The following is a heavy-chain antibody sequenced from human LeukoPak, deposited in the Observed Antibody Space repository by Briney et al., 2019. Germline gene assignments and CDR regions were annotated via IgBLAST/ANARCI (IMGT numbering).Heavy chain of an antibody. J-gene: IGHJ6*02. CDR1: GFTFSSYS. CDR2: ISSSSSTI. Sequence: GGSLRLSCAASGFTFSSYSMNWVRQAPGKGLEWVSYISSSSSTIYYADSVKGRFTISRDNAKNSLYLQMNSLRAEDTAVYYCARDKGTYTNYGMDVWGQGTTVTVSS. D-gene: IGHD1-1*01. CDR3: ARDKGTYTNYGMDV. V-gene: IGHV3-48*04.